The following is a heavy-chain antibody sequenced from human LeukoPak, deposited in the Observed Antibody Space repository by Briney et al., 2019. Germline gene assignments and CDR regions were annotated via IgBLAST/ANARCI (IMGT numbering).Heavy chain of an antibody. Sequence: GGSLRLSCAASGFTFSSYGMSWVRQAPGKGLEWVSAISGSGGSTYYADSVKGRFTISRDNSKNTLYLQMNSLRAEDTAVYYCAKDAPYSSGWYNYWSRTLTDDYYYYMDVWGKGTTVTISS. CDR2: ISGSGGST. D-gene: IGHD6-19*01. CDR3: AKDAPYSSGWYNYWSRTLTDDYYYYMDV. CDR1: GFTFSSYG. J-gene: IGHJ6*03. V-gene: IGHV3-23*01.